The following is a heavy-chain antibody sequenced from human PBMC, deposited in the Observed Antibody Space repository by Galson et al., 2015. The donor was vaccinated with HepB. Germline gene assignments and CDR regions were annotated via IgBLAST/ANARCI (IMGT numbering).Heavy chain of an antibody. J-gene: IGHJ4*02. CDR3: TRAGRYSDFWGGYHDH. Sequence: SLRLSCAASGFTFSRYWMSWVRQAPGKGLVWVSRINNDGSSTNYADSVKGRFTVSRDNAENTLYLQMNSLRAEDTAVYYCTRAGRYSDFWGGYHDHWGQGTLPTVSS. V-gene: IGHV3-74*01. D-gene: IGHD3-3*01. CDR2: INNDGSST. CDR1: GFTFSRYW.